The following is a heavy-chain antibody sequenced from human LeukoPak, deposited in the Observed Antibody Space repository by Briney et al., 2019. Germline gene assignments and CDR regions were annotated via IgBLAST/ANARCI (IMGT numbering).Heavy chain of an antibody. Sequence: SETLSLTCTVSGGSISSYYWSWIRQPPGKGLEWIGYIYYSGSTNYNPSLKSRVTISVDTSKNQFSLKLSSVTAADTAVYYCASTVNTGYSSSWRSYYFDYWGQGTLVTVSS. V-gene: IGHV4-59*01. J-gene: IGHJ4*02. CDR1: GGSISSYY. CDR3: ASTVNTGYSSSWRSYYFDY. D-gene: IGHD6-13*01. CDR2: IYYSGST.